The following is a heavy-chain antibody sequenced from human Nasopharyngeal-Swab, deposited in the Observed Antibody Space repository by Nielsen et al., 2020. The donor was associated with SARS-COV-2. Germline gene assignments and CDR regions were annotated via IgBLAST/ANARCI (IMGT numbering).Heavy chain of an antibody. CDR2: INHSGST. J-gene: IGHJ6*03. V-gene: IGHV4-34*01. CDR1: GESFSGYY. CDR3: ARASIFGYYYYYMDV. Sequence: SETLSLTCAVYGESFSGYYWSWIRQPPGKGLEWIGEINHSGSTNYNPSLKSRVTMSVDTSKNQFSLKLSSVTAADTAIYYCARASIFGYYYYYMDVWDKGTTVTVSS. D-gene: IGHD3-9*01.